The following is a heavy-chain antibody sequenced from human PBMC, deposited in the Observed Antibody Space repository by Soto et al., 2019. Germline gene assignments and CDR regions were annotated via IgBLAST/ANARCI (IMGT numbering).Heavy chain of an antibody. CDR1: GYTFTSYA. D-gene: IGHD3-3*01. Sequence: ASVKVSCKASGYTFTSYAMHWVRQAPGQRLEWMGWINAGNGNTKYSQKFQGRVTITRDTSASTAYMELSSLRSEDTAVYYCARGTYYDFWSGYGNTPDFDYWGQGTLVTVSS. CDR2: INAGNGNT. V-gene: IGHV1-3*01. J-gene: IGHJ4*02. CDR3: ARGTYYDFWSGYGNTPDFDY.